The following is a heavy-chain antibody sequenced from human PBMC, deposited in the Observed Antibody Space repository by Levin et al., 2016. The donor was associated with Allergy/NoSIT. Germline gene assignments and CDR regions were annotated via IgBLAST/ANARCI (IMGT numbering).Heavy chain of an antibody. Sequence: GESLKISCAASGFTFSNYAMTWVRQAPGKGLEWVSTISPSDGNTYYADSVKGRFTISRDNSKNTLYLQMNSLRAEDTALYYCTKSGGHGWPIDYWGQGTLVPVSS. D-gene: IGHD6-19*01. CDR1: GFTFSNYA. CDR3: TKSGGHGWPIDY. J-gene: IGHJ4*02. CDR2: ISPSDGNT. V-gene: IGHV3-23*01.